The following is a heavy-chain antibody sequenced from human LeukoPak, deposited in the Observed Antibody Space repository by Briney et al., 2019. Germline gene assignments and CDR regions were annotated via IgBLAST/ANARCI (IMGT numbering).Heavy chain of an antibody. V-gene: IGHV3-48*03. Sequence: GGSLRLSCAASGFTFSNYEMNWVRQAPGKGLEWISYISSNGRTTYYADSVRGRFTISRDNTKESVYLQMNSLGVVDTAVYYCAIMTFPLEDWGQGTLVTVSS. CDR1: GFTFSNYE. D-gene: IGHD2-8*01. CDR2: ISSNGRTT. J-gene: IGHJ4*02. CDR3: AIMTFPLED.